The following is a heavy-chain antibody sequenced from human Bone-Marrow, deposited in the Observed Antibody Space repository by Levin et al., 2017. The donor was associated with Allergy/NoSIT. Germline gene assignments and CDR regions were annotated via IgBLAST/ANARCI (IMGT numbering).Heavy chain of an antibody. V-gene: IGHV5-51*01. J-gene: IGHJ3*02. Sequence: GESLKISCEGSGYTFSSYWIAWLRQIPGKGLEWMGIIYPGDSDTRYSPSFQGQVTISADKSISTAYLQWSSLKASDTAMYYCARKYSGYNIWGQGTMVTVSS. CDR1: GYTFSSYW. D-gene: IGHD5-12*01. CDR2: IYPGDSDT. CDR3: ARKYSGYNI.